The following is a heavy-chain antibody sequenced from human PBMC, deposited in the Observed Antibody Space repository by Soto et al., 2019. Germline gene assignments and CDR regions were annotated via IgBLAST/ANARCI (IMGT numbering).Heavy chain of an antibody. V-gene: IGHV4-34*01. D-gene: IGHD2-8*02. CDR2: INHSGST. CDR3: ARDKNTGLFDY. Sequence: QEQLQQWGAGLLKPSETLSLTCAVYGGSFSAYDWTWIRQPPGTGLEWIGEINHSGSTNYDPSLKSRVTISVDTSKNQFSLKLTSVTAADTAVYYCARDKNTGLFDYWGQGTLVTVSS. CDR1: GGSFSAYD. J-gene: IGHJ4*02.